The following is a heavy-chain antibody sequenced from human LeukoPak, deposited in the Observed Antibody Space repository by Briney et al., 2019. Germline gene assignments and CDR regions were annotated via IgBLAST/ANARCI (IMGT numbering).Heavy chain of an antibody. CDR1: GGSFSGYY. CDR2: INHSGST. J-gene: IGHJ6*04. D-gene: IGHD6-19*01. Sequence: SETLSLTYAVYGGSFSGYYWSWIRQPPGKGLEWIGEINHSGSTNYNPSLKSRVTISVDTSKNQFSLKLSSVTAADTAVYYCARHLGRTVAGRYYYYYGMDVWGKGTTVTISS. V-gene: IGHV4-34*01. CDR3: ARHLGRTVAGRYYYYYGMDV.